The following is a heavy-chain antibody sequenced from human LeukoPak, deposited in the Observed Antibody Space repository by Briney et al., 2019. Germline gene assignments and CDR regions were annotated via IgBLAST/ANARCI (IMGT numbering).Heavy chain of an antibody. J-gene: IGHJ4*02. CDR1: GFTFNNYA. CDR2: ITDSGGGT. V-gene: IGHV3-23*01. D-gene: IGHD3-10*01. CDR3: AKGSRSSRPYYFDF. Sequence: GGSLRLSCAASGFTFNNYAMIWVRQAPGKGLEGVSAITDSGGGTYHADSVKGRFTISRDNSMNPLYLQMNSLRAEDMAVYYCAKGSRSSRPYYFDFWGRGTLVTVSS.